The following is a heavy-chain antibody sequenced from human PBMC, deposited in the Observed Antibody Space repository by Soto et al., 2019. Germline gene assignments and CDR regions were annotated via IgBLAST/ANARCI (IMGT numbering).Heavy chain of an antibody. CDR2: IWYDGSNK. J-gene: IGHJ3*02. CDR3: ARDNTMQLRAFDI. D-gene: IGHD3-10*01. Sequence: GGSLRLSCAASGFTFSSYAMHWVRQAPGKGLEWVAVIWYDGSNKYYADSVKGRFTISRDNSKNTLYLQMNSLRAEDTAVYYCARDNTMQLRAFDIWGQGTMVTVSS. V-gene: IGHV3-33*08. CDR1: GFTFSSYA.